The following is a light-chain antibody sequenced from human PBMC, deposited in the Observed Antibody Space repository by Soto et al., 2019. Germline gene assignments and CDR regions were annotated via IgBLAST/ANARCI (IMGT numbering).Light chain of an antibody. CDR3: QQFNTYPIP. CDR2: DVS. Sequence: AIQLTQSPSSLSASVGDRVTITCRASQDIRGALAWYQQKPGKPPKLLIFDVSSLQSGVPSRFSGSGSGTDFTLTISSLQPEDFATYYCQQFNTYPIPCGQGTRLEIK. J-gene: IGKJ5*01. V-gene: IGKV1-13*02. CDR1: QDIRGA.